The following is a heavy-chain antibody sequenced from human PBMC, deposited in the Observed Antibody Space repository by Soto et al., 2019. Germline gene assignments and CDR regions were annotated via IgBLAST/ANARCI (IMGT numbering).Heavy chain of an antibody. CDR2: IYYSGST. J-gene: IGHJ4*02. D-gene: IGHD3-9*01. CDR3: ARKNYDILTGYYQGPYFDY. V-gene: IGHV4-39*01. Sequence: SETLSLTCTVSGGSISSSSYYWGWIRQPPGKGLEWIGSIYYSGSTYYNPSLKSRVTISVDTSKNQFSLKLSSVTAADTAVYYCARKNYDILTGYYQGPYFDYWGQGTLVTVSS. CDR1: GGSISSSSYY.